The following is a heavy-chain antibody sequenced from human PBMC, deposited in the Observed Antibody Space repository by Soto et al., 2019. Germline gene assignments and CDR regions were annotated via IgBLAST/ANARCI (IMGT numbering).Heavy chain of an antibody. D-gene: IGHD3-10*01. Sequence: SETLSLTCTVSGGSISSGGYYWSWIRRHPGKGLEWIGYIYYSGSTYYNPSLKSRVTISVDTSKNQFSLKLSSVTAADTAVYYCATSGSYSLPGFDPWGQGTLVTVSS. CDR3: ATSGSYSLPGFDP. CDR2: IYYSGST. CDR1: GGSISSGGYY. V-gene: IGHV4-31*03. J-gene: IGHJ5*02.